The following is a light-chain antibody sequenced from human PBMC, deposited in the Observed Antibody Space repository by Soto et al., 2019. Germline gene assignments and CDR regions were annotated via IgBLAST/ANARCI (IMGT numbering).Light chain of an antibody. CDR3: YKSQYWPPIT. V-gene: IGKV3-11*01. CDR2: DAS. J-gene: IGKJ5*01. CDR1: QSVGGD. Sequence: EIAMTRSAATLYVPPGERDPLSCRASQSVGGDLAWYQQKPGQPPRLLISDASNRATGIPARFSGSGSGTDFTLTIRSLEPEDFAVYYCYKSQYWPPITVGKGKRLEIK.